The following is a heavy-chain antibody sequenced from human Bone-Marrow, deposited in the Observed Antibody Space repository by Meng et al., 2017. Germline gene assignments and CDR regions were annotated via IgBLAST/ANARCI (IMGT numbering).Heavy chain of an antibody. Sequence: VQLVEYGAEVKRPGGSVKVSCKPSGYNFPDYYIPWVRRAPGQGLEWMGRINPKSGDTHYAQKFQARVTMTGDTSISTAYMELSGLRSDDTAMYYCARDEDISAAGKLFGDYWGQGTLVTVSS. CDR1: GYNFPDYY. V-gene: IGHV1-2*06. CDR2: INPKSGDT. CDR3: ARDEDISAAGKLFGDY. D-gene: IGHD6-25*01. J-gene: IGHJ4*02.